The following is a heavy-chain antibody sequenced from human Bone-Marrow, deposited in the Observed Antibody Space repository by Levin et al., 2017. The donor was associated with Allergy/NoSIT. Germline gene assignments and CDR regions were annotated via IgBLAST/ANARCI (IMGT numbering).Heavy chain of an antibody. Sequence: GGSLRLSCAASGFTFSSYSMNWVRQAPGKGLEWVSSISSSSSYIYYADSVKGRFTISRDNAKNSLYLQINSLRAEDTAVYYCARDVGGSHIVVVTAINWFDPWGQGTLVTVSS. D-gene: IGHD2-21*02. CDR1: GFTFSSYS. V-gene: IGHV3-21*01. J-gene: IGHJ5*02. CDR3: ARDVGGSHIVVVTAINWFDP. CDR2: ISSSSSYI.